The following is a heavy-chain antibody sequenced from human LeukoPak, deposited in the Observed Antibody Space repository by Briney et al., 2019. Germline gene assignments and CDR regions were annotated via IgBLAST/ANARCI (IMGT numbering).Heavy chain of an antibody. V-gene: IGHV1-8*01. CDR3: ARPGNSSFDY. D-gene: IGHD6-6*01. J-gene: IGHJ4*02. CDR1: GYTFTSCD. Sequence: ASVKVSCEASGYTFTSCDIYWVRQATGQGLEWMGWMNPNSGNTGYAQKFQGRVTMTRDTSINTAYMELGSLTSDDTAIYYCARPGNSSFDYWGQGTLVTVSS. CDR2: MNPNSGNT.